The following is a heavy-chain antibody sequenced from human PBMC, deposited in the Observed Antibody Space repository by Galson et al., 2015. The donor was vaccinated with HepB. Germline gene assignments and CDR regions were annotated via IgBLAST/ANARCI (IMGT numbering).Heavy chain of an antibody. CDR3: AKDLRIQLWGLSYFDY. Sequence: SLRLSCAASGFTFSSYGMHWVRQAPGKGLEWVAFIRYDGSNKYYADSVKGRFTISRDNSKNTLYLQMNSLRAEDTAVYYCAKDLRIQLWGLSYFDYWGQGTLVTVSS. D-gene: IGHD5-18*01. CDR1: GFTFSSYG. CDR2: IRYDGSNK. V-gene: IGHV3-30*02. J-gene: IGHJ4*02.